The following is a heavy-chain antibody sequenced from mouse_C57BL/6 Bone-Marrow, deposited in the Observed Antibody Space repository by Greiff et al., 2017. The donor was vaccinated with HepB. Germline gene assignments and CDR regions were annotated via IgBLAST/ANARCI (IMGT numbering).Heavy chain of an antibody. CDR3: ARWGTTVVATDYYAMDY. Sequence: QVQLQQSGAELVKPGASVKLSCKASGYTFTSYWMQWVKQRPGQGLEWIGEIDPSDSYTNYNQKFKGKATLTVDTSSSTAYMQLSSLTSEDSAVYYCARWGTTVVATDYYAMDYWGQGTSVTVSS. V-gene: IGHV1-50*01. J-gene: IGHJ4*01. D-gene: IGHD1-1*01. CDR2: IDPSDSYT. CDR1: GYTFTSYW.